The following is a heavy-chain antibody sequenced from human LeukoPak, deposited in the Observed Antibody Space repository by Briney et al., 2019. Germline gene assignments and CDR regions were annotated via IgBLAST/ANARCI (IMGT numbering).Heavy chain of an antibody. D-gene: IGHD1-7*01. Sequence: GGSLGLSYAAYGFTSSSYAMSWVRQVPGKGLEWLSAISSSGSATYYADSVKGRFTISRDNSRNTLYLQMNSLRAEDTAVYYCAEKKNFYFDYWGQGTLVTVSS. CDR2: ISSSGSAT. J-gene: IGHJ4*02. CDR1: GFTSSSYA. CDR3: AEKKNFYFDY. V-gene: IGHV3-23*01.